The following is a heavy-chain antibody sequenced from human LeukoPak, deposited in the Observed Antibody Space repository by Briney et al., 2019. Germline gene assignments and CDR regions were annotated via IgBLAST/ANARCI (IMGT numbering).Heavy chain of an antibody. J-gene: IGHJ4*02. V-gene: IGHV1-46*01. CDR1: GYTFTSYY. CDR3: ARTSKREGGATYYFDY. Sequence: GASVKVSCKASGYTFTSYYMHWVRQAPGQGLEWMGIINPSGGSTSYPQKFQGRVTMTRDTSTSTVYMELSSLRSEDTAVYHCARTSKREGGATYYFDYWGQGTLVTVSS. CDR2: INPSGGST. D-gene: IGHD1-26*01.